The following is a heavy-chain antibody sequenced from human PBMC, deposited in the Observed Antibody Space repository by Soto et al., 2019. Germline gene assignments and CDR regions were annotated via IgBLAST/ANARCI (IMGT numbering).Heavy chain of an antibody. V-gene: IGHV1-18*01. J-gene: IGHJ4*02. D-gene: IGHD2-2*01. CDR3: ARVGAYCVSTSCHDY. CDR2: ISAYNGNT. Sequence: GASVKVSCKTSGYPFTNYDIHWVRQATGQGLEWMGWISAYNGNTDYAQKLQGRVTMTTDASTSTAYMELRSLRSDDTAVYYCARVGAYCVSTSCHDYWGQGTLVTVSS. CDR1: GYPFTNYD.